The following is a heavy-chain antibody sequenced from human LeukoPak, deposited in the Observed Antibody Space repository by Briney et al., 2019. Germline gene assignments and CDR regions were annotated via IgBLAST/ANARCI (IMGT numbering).Heavy chain of an antibody. CDR1: GGSFSGYY. D-gene: IGHD3-10*01. CDR2: INHSGST. V-gene: IGHV4-34*01. CDR3: ARVRVVRGVRHNWFDP. Sequence: SETLSLTCAVYGGSFSGYYWSWLRQPPGKGLEWIGEINHSGSTNYNPSLKSRVTISVDTSKNQFSLKLSSVTAADTAVYYCARVRVVRGVRHNWFDPWGQGTLVTVSS. J-gene: IGHJ5*02.